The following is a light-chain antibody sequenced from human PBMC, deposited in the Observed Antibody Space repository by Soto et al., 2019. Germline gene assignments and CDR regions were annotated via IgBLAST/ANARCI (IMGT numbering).Light chain of an antibody. J-gene: IGKJ4*01. Sequence: DIQMTQSPSTLPASVGDRVTITCRASQSISNWLAWYQQKPGTAPKLLIYHASTLESGVPSRFSGSGSGTEFTLTISSLQPDDFATYYCQQSFSPLTFGGGTPQLTFGGGTKVEIK. CDR2: HAS. V-gene: IGKV1-5*01. CDR3: QQSFSPLTFGGGTPQLT. CDR1: QSISNW.